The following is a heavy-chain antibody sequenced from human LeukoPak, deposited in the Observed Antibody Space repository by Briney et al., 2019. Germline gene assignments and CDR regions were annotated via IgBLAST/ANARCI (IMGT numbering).Heavy chain of an antibody. CDR3: ARGSGVSGSYYQ. Sequence: ASVKVSCTASGYTFTSYYMHWVRQAPGQGLEWMGIINPSGGSTSYAQKFQGRVTMTRDTSISTAYMELSRLRSDDTAVYYCARGSGVSGSYYQWGQGTLVTVSS. CDR1: GYTFTSYY. V-gene: IGHV1-46*01. J-gene: IGHJ4*02. D-gene: IGHD1-26*01. CDR2: INPSGGST.